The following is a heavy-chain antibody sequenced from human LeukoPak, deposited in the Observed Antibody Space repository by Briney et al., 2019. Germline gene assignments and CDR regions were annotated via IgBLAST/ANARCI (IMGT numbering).Heavy chain of an antibody. CDR1: GFTFSSYG. J-gene: IGHJ3*02. Sequence: GGSLRLSCAASGFTFSSYGMHWVRQAPGKGLEWVAVISYDGSNKYYADSVKGRFTISRDNSKNTLYLQMNGLRAEDTAVYYCAKLGITGNTYAFDIWGQGTMVTVSS. D-gene: IGHD1-7*01. CDR3: AKLGITGNTYAFDI. CDR2: ISYDGSNK. V-gene: IGHV3-30*18.